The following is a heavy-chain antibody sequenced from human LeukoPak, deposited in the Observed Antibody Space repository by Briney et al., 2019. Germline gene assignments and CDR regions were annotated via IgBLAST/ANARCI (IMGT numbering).Heavy chain of an antibody. CDR1: GGSFSGYY. Sequence: PSETLSLTCAVYGGSFSGYYWSWIRQPPGKGLEWIGEINHSGSTNYNPSLKSRVTISVDTSKNQFSLKLSSVPAAGTAVYYCARSLDTAMVTYNYWGQGTLVTVSS. J-gene: IGHJ4*02. CDR3: ARSLDTAMVTYNY. D-gene: IGHD5-18*01. CDR2: INHSGST. V-gene: IGHV4-34*01.